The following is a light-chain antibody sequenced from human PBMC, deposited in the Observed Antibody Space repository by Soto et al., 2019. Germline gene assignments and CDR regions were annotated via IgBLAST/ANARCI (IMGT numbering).Light chain of an antibody. CDR3: CSYAGSSTYV. Sequence: QSVLTQPASVSGSPGQSITISCTGTSNDVGSYNLVSWYQQHPGKAPKLIIYEVSKRSSGVSNRFSASKSGNTASLTISGLQAEDEADYYCCSYAGSSTYVFGTGTKLTVL. CDR2: EVS. V-gene: IGLV2-23*02. J-gene: IGLJ1*01. CDR1: SNDVGSYNL.